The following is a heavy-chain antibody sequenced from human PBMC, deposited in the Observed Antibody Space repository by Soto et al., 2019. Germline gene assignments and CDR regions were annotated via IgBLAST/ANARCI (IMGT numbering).Heavy chain of an antibody. CDR3: ARGDTAMVAVYYYGVDV. Sequence: VGSLRLSCAASGFTFSSYEMNWVRQAPGKGLEWVSYISSSGSTIYYADSVKGRFTISRDNAKNSLYLQMNSLRAEDTAVYYCARGDTAMVAVYYYGVDVWGQGTTVTVSS. CDR2: ISSSGSTI. CDR1: GFTFSSYE. V-gene: IGHV3-48*03. J-gene: IGHJ6*02. D-gene: IGHD5-18*01.